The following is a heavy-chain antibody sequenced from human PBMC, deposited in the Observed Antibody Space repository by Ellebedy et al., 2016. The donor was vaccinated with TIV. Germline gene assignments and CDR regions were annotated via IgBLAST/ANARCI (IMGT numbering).Heavy chain of an antibody. V-gene: IGHV1-2*02. CDR3: ARVPSGDFMNPAAPDY. J-gene: IGHJ4*02. Sequence: ASVKVSXXASGYTFTGYYMHWVRQAPGQGLEWMGWMNPNSGGTNYAQKFQGRVTMTRDTSISTAYMELRRLRSDDTAVYFCARVPSGDFMNPAAPDYWGQGTLLTVSA. CDR1: GYTFTGYY. CDR2: MNPNSGGT. D-gene: IGHD3-3*01.